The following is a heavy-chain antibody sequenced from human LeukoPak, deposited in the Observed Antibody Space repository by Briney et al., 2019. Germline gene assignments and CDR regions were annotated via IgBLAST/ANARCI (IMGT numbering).Heavy chain of an antibody. CDR1: GFTFSTYN. D-gene: IGHD6-19*01. Sequence: GGSLRLSCAASGFTFSTYNMNWVRQAPGKGLEWVSFISSGSGIIYYADSVKGRFIISRDNSKNSLYLQINSLRTEDTALYYCAKDTGSGWSFDYWGLGTLVTVSS. CDR2: ISSGSGII. V-gene: IGHV3-48*04. CDR3: AKDTGSGWSFDY. J-gene: IGHJ4*02.